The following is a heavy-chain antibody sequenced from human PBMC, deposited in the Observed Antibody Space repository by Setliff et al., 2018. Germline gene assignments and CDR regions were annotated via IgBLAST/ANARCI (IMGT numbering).Heavy chain of an antibody. CDR2: IHYSGST. D-gene: IGHD3-22*01. V-gene: IGHV4-39*01. CDR3: ARQGRKSDSRGYYYWTDFDY. Sequence: SETLSLTCTVSAGSISSSSYYWGWIRQPPGKGLEWIATIHYSGSTYYNPSLKSRVTTSVDPSRNQFSLKLSSVTAADTAVYYCARQGRKSDSRGYYYWTDFDYWGQGALVTVSS. J-gene: IGHJ4*02. CDR1: AGSISSSSYY.